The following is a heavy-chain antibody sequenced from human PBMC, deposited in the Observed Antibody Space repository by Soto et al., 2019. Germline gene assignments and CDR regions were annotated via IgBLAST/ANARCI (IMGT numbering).Heavy chain of an antibody. J-gene: IGHJ6*02. Sequence: SCAASGFTFSSYWMHWVRQAPGKGLVWVSRINSDGSSTRYADSVKGRFTISRDNAKNTLYLQMNSLRGEDTAVYYCARDGAVGYSSSWYSDGMDVWGQGTTVTVSS. CDR3: ARDGAVGYSSSWYSDGMDV. D-gene: IGHD6-13*01. CDR2: INSDGSST. V-gene: IGHV3-74*01. CDR1: GFTFSSYW.